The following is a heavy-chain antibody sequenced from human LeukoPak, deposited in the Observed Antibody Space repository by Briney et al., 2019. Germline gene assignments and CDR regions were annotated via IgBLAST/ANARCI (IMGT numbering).Heavy chain of an antibody. J-gene: IGHJ4*02. CDR2: ISGSGRST. CDR3: VKDKNDGDYDYFDY. D-gene: IGHD4-17*01. Sequence: GGSLRLSCAASGFTFSDYAMSWVRQAPGEGLEWISPISGSGRSTYYADSVKGRFTISRDNSKNTLYLQMNSLRAEDTAVYYCVKDKNDGDYDYFDYWGQGTLVTVSS. CDR1: GFTFSDYA. V-gene: IGHV3-23*01.